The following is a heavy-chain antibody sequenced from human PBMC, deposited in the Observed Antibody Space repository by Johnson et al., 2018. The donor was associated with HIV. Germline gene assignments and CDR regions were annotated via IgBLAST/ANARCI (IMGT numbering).Heavy chain of an antibody. CDR3: ARVHSGGVSLPDAFDI. Sequence: MLLVESGGGVVQPGRSLRLSCAASGFTVSSNYMSWVRQAPGKGLEWVSVIYSGGSTYYADSVKGRFTISRDNSKNTLYLQMNSLRAEDTAVYYCARVHSGGVSLPDAFDIWGQGTMVTVSS. J-gene: IGHJ3*02. CDR1: GFTVSSNY. V-gene: IGHV3-66*01. D-gene: IGHD3-10*01. CDR2: IYSGGST.